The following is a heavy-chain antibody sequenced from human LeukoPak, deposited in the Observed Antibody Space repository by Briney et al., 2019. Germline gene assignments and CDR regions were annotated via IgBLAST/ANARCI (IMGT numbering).Heavy chain of an antibody. D-gene: IGHD2-15*01. CDR1: GLTFSNYG. Sequence: GGSLRLSCAASGLTFSNYGMHWVRQAPGKGLEWGAVVWYDGTNRYYADSVKGRFTISRDNSKNTLYLQVNSLRADDTAVYFCAKDCSGGSCSYFDYWGQGTLVTVSS. CDR3: AKDCSGGSCSYFDY. J-gene: IGHJ4*02. V-gene: IGHV3-33*06. CDR2: VWYDGTNR.